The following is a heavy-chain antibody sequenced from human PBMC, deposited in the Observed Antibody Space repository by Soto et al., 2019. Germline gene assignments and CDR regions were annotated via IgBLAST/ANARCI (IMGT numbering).Heavy chain of an antibody. CDR1: AGTISSSY. CDR2: IYYSGST. D-gene: IGHD1-20*01. V-gene: IGHV4-59*01. CDR3: ARPTYNSGSPFEY. Sequence: APETCSHTCTVSAGTISSSYWRWIRQPPGKGLEWIGYIYYSGSTNYNPSLKSRVTISVDTSKNQFSLKLSSLTAADTAVYYCARPTYNSGSPFEYWGQGTLVTVS. J-gene: IGHJ4*02.